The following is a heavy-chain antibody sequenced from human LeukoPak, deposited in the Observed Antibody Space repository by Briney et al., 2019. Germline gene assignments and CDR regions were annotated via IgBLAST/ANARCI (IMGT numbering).Heavy chain of an antibody. Sequence: GGSLRLSCAASAFRFSSYGMLWVRQAPGKGPEWVAFIRSDSSNQYYADSVKGRFTISRDNSKNTLYLQMNSLRAEDTAVYYCAKVPLSSSGWDREYYFDYWGQGTLVTVSS. CDR1: AFRFSSYG. V-gene: IGHV3-30*02. CDR2: IRSDSSNQ. D-gene: IGHD6-19*01. J-gene: IGHJ4*02. CDR3: AKVPLSSSGWDREYYFDY.